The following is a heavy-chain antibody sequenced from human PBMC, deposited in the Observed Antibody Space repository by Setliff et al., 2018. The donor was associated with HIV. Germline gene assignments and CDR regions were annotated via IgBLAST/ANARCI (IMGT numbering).Heavy chain of an antibody. CDR1: GFTFSSYS. Sequence: GGSLRLSCAASGFTFSSYSMNWVRQAPGKGLEWVSSISNSSSYIYYADSVKGRFTISRDNAKNSLYLQMNSRRAEDTAVYYCARDRVPLYWGQGMLVTVSS. D-gene: IGHD3-10*01. V-gene: IGHV3-21*01. CDR2: ISNSSSYI. J-gene: IGHJ4*02. CDR3: ARDRVPLY.